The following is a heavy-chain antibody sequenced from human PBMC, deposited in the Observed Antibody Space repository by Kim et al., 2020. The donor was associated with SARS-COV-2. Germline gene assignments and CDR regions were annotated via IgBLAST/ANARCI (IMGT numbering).Heavy chain of an antibody. V-gene: IGHV1-69*06. Sequence: TAHYPQKFPGRVTLTADKSTSTAYMELSSLRSEDTAVYYCAVGAAAGFDCWGQGTLVTVSS. J-gene: IGHJ4*02. CDR3: AVGAAAGFDC. D-gene: IGHD6-13*01. CDR2: TA.